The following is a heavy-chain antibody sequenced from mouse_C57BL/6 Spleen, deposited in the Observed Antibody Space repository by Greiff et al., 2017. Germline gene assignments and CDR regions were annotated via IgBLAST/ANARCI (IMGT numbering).Heavy chain of an antibody. D-gene: IGHD2-2*01. CDR1: GYTFTSYW. J-gene: IGHJ4*01. V-gene: IGHV1-52*01. CDR2: IYPSDSEI. CDR3: SSSTMVTTMDY. Sequence: QVQLQQPGAELVRPGSSVKLSCKASGYTFTSYWMHWVKQRPIQGLEWIGNIYPSDSEIHSNQKFKDKATLTVDKSSSPAYMELSSLTSDYSAVNYYSSSTMVTTMDYWGQGTSVTVSS.